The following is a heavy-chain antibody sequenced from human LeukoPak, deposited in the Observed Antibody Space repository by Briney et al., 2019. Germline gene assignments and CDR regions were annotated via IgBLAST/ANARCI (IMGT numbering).Heavy chain of an antibody. V-gene: IGHV3-21*01. D-gene: IGHD6-19*01. CDR3: ARVSDSGWYKDAFDI. CDR1: GFTFSSYS. Sequence: GGSLRLSCAASGFTFSSYSMNWVRQAPGKGLDWVSSISIISSYIYYADSVKGGFTISRDNAKNLLYLQMNSLRAEDTAVYYCARVSDSGWYKDAFDIWGQGTMVTVSS. J-gene: IGHJ3*02. CDR2: ISIISSYI.